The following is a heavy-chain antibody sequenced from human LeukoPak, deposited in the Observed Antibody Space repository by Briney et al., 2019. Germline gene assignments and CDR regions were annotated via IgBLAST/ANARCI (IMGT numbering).Heavy chain of an antibody. V-gene: IGHV3-7*01. CDR3: VRDGGVTGYDLLDY. CDR1: GFTFSHYW. Sequence: PGGSLRLSCAASGFTFSHYWMTWVRQAPGKGLEWVAQINQDGSEEYYMDSVKARFTISRDNAKNSVFLQMNSLRDEDTAVYYCVRDGGVTGYDLLDYWGPGTLVTVSS. J-gene: IGHJ4*02. CDR2: INQDGSEE. D-gene: IGHD5-12*01.